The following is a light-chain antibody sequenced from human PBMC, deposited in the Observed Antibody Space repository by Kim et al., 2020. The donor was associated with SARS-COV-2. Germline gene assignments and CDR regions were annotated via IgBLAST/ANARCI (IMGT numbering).Light chain of an antibody. V-gene: IGLV10-54*04. CDR3: SAWDFSLNSHV. J-gene: IGLJ3*02. CDR1: IYNVGNQG. Sequence: LTQPPSMSKALGQTATITCTGSIYNVGNQGAAWLQQHQGHPPKLLSSTNNDRPSGIPERFSAFRSGITTSLIITGLQPEDEAEYFCSAWDFSLNSHVFGGGTQLTVL. CDR2: TNN.